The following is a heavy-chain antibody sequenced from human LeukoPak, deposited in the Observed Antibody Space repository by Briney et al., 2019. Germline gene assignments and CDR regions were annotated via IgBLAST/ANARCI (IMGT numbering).Heavy chain of an antibody. D-gene: IGHD6-13*01. J-gene: IGHJ6*03. CDR3: ARASGSSWYERRLHAYYYYMDV. V-gene: IGHV4-39*07. Sequence: SETLSLTCTVSGGSIISTTYYWGWIRQPPGEGLEWIGSIDYSGSTYYNPSLKSRVTISVDTSKNQFSLNLSSVTDADTAVYSCARASGSSWYERRLHAYYYYMDVWGKGTTVTVSS. CDR1: GGSIISTTYY. CDR2: IDYSGST.